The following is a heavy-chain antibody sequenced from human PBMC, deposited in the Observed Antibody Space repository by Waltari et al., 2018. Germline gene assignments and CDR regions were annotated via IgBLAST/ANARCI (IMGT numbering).Heavy chain of an antibody. Sequence: EVQLLESGGGLVQPGGSLRLSCAASGFTFSSYAMSWVRQAPGKGLEWGSAISGSGGCTYYAESVKGRVTISRDNSKNTLYQQMTSLRAEDTAVYYCATSSGYYRTAGIRYYYYGMDVWGQGTTVTVSS. J-gene: IGHJ6*02. D-gene: IGHD3-3*01. CDR2: ISGSGGCT. V-gene: IGHV3-23*01. CDR3: ATSSGYYRTAGIRYYYYGMDV. CDR1: GFTFSSYA.